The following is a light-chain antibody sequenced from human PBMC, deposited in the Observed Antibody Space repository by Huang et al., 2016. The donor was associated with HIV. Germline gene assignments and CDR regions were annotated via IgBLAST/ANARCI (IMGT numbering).Light chain of an antibody. CDR2: DGS. Sequence: EIVLTQSPATLSVSPGERVTLSCRASQSIRSHVAWFQQKPGQATRLLIYDGSTRATGVPARFSGRAAGTAFTLTISSLQSEDLAVYFCHQYNKWHSFGQGTKLDI. CDR1: QSIRSH. J-gene: IGKJ2*01. CDR3: HQYNKWHS. V-gene: IGKV3-15*01.